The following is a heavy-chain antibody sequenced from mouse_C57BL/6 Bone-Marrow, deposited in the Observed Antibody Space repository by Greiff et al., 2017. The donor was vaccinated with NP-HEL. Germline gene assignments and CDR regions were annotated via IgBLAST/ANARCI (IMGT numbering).Heavy chain of an antibody. CDR3: ARENYYGSLGGTGRDYFDY. CDR1: GYTFTDYY. V-gene: IGHV1-76*01. D-gene: IGHD1-1*01. J-gene: IGHJ2*01. Sequence: QVQLQQSGAELVRPGASVKLSCKASGYTFTDYYINWVKQRPGQGLEWIARIYPGSGNTYYNEKFKGQATLTAEKSSSTAYMQLSSLTSEDSAVYFCARENYYGSLGGTGRDYFDYWGQGTTLTVSS. CDR2: IYPGSGNT.